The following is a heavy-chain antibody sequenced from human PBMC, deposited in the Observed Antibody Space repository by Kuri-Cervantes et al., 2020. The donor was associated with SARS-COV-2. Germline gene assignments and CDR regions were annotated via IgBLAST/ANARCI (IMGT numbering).Heavy chain of an antibody. J-gene: IGHJ3*02. V-gene: IGHV1-45*01. Sequence: SFKISCKASGDSFDYRFLHWVRQDPGQPLEWMGWITPFNGNTNYAQRFQDRVTITRDRSMSTAYMELSSLRSEDTAMYYCARSGPGAISRAEGACDIWGQGTMVTVSS. D-gene: IGHD2-21*01. CDR3: ARSGPGAISRAEGACDI. CDR1: GDSFDYRF. CDR2: ITPFNGNT.